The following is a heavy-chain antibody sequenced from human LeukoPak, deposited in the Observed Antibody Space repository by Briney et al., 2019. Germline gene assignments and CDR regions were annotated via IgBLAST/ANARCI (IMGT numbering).Heavy chain of an antibody. J-gene: IGHJ3*02. CDR2: ISSSSSYI. Sequence: PGGSLRLSCAASGFTFSSYSMNWVRQAPGKGLEWVSSISSSSSYIYYADSVKGRFTISRDNAKNSLYLQMNSLRAEDTAVYYCARDGIVAGLPIDAFDIWGQGTMVTVSS. CDR3: ARDGIVAGLPIDAFDI. D-gene: IGHD5-12*01. V-gene: IGHV3-21*01. CDR1: GFTFSSYS.